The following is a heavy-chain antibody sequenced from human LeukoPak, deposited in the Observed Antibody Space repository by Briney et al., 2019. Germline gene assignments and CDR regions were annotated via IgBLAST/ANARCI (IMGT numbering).Heavy chain of an antibody. V-gene: IGHV3-9*01. CDR3: AKASITMVRGVPSTTGYFDY. CDR1: GFTFDDYA. CDR2: ISWISGSI. D-gene: IGHD3-10*01. Sequence: PGRSLRLSCAASGFTFDDYAMHWVRQAPGKCLEWVSGISWISGSIGYADSVKGRFTISRDNAKNSLYLQMNSLRAEDTVLYYCAKASITMVRGVPSTTGYFDYWGQGTLVTVSS. J-gene: IGHJ4*02.